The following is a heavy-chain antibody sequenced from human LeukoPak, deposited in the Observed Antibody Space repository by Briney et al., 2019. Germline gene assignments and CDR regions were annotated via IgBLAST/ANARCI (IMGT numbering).Heavy chain of an antibody. CDR3: ARGVETYYYASSGYYHIL. V-gene: IGHV1-2*02. CDR1: GYTFTGYY. Sequence: ASVKVSCKASGYTFTGYYMHWVRQAPGQGLEWMGWINPNSGGTNYAQKFQGRVTMTRDTSISTAYMELSRLRSDDTAVYYCARGVETYYYASSGYYHILWGQGTLVTVSS. CDR2: INPNSGGT. J-gene: IGHJ4*02. D-gene: IGHD3-22*01.